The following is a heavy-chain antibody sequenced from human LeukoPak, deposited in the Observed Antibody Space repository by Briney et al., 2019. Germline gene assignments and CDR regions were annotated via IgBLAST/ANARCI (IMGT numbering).Heavy chain of an antibody. J-gene: IGHJ4*02. V-gene: IGHV3-23*01. CDR3: ARENIAVANDY. Sequence: PGGSLRLSCAASGFTFGSYAMSWVRQAPGKGLEWVSTIGGIGGSTYYADSVKGRFTISRDNAKNSLYLQMNSLRAEDTAVYYCARENIAVANDYWGQGTLVTVSS. CDR1: GFTFGSYA. D-gene: IGHD6-19*01. CDR2: IGGIGGST.